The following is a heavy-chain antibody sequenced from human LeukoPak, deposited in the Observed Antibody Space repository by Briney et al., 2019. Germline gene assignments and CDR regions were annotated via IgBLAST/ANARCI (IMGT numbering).Heavy chain of an antibody. D-gene: IGHD4-11*01. V-gene: IGHV3-30*02. CDR1: GFTFSSYG. J-gene: IGHJ4*02. CDR3: AKGRYSKLDY. CDR2: IGYDGSNK. Sequence: GGSLRLSCAASGFTFSSYGMHWVRQAPGRGLEGVAFIGYDGSNKYYADSVKGRFTISRDNSKNTLYLQMNSLRAEDTAVYYCAKGRYSKLDYWGQGTLVTVSS.